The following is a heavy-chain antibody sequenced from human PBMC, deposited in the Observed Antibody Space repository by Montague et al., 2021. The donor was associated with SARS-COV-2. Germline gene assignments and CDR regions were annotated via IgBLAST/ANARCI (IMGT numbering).Heavy chain of an antibody. CDR2: ISWNSGSI. D-gene: IGHD3-22*01. CDR3: AKDGGHSSGYYYEGGFDS. CDR1: GFIFEDYA. Sequence: SRSLSFSASGFIFEDYAMHWVRQAPGKGLEWVSGISWNSGSIAYADSVKGRFTISRENAKNSLYLQMSSLRPEDTALYYCAKDGGHSSGYYYEGGFDSWGQGTPVTVSS. J-gene: IGHJ4*02. V-gene: IGHV3-9*01.